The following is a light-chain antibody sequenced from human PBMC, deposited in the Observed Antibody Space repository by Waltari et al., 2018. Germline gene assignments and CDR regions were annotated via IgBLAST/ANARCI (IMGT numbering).Light chain of an antibody. CDR2: DAS. J-gene: IGKJ4*01. Sequence: DFQMTQSPSTLAASVGDRVTIACRASHSIDYWLAWYQQKPGKAPKPLIYDASNLDSGVPSRVSGSGSGTEFALTISSLQPDDFATYYCQQYRDYPLTFGGGTNLEIK. CDR1: HSIDYW. CDR3: QQYRDYPLT. V-gene: IGKV1-5*01.